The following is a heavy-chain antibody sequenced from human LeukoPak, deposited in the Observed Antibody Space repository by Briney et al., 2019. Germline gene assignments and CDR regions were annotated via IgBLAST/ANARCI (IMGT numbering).Heavy chain of an antibody. Sequence: GGSLRLSCAASGFTVSSKYMSWVRQAPGKGLEWGSVIYSGGSTYYADSVKGRFTISRDNSKNTLYLQMNSLRAEDTAVYYCAREMVEMATFHYYYGMDVWGQGTTVTVSS. V-gene: IGHV3-66*02. CDR3: AREMVEMATFHYYYGMDV. J-gene: IGHJ6*02. CDR2: IYSGGST. CDR1: GFTVSSKY. D-gene: IGHD5-24*01.